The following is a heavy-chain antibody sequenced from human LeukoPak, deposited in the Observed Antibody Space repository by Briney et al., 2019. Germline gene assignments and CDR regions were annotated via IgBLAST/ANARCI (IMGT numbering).Heavy chain of an antibody. V-gene: IGHV4-59*01. J-gene: IGHJ4*02. CDR1: GCSISSYY. Sequence: PSETLSLTCTVSGCSISSYYWSWIRQPPGKGLEWIGYIYYNGSTNYNPSLKSRVTISVDTSKNQFSLKLSSVTAADTAVYYCARERPLIAVAGTYFDYWGQGTLVTVSS. D-gene: IGHD6-19*01. CDR2: IYYNGST. CDR3: ARERPLIAVAGTYFDY.